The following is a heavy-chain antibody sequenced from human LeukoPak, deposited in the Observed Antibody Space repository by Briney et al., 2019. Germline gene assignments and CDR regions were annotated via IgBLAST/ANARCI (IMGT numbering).Heavy chain of an antibody. CDR3: ARDDAYSNIPDY. CDR2: ISAYNGNT. D-gene: IGHD4-4*01. V-gene: IGHV1-18*03. CDR1: GYTFTSYG. J-gene: IGHJ4*02. Sequence: ASVKVSCKASGYTFTSYGIRWVRQAPGQGLEWMGWISAYNGNTSYAQELQGRVTMTTDTSTSTAYMELRSLRSDDMAVYYCARDDAYSNIPDYGGKGTLVTVSS.